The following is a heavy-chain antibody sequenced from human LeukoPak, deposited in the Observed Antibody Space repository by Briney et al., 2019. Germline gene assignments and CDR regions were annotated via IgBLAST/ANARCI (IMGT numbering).Heavy chain of an antibody. CDR2: IGPSGNFI. J-gene: IGHJ4*02. Sequence: GGSLRLSCEASGFTFSDSYMSWLRQPPGKGLESISYIGPSGNFINYADSVKGRFTISRDNAKKSLYLQINSLRAEDTAVYYCSRDLAWGAFDYWGQGTLVTVSS. V-gene: IGHV3-11*01. CDR1: GFTFSDSY. CDR3: SRDLAWGAFDY. D-gene: IGHD7-27*01.